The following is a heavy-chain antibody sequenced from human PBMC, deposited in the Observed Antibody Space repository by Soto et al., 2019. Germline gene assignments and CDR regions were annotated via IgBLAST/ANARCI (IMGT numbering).Heavy chain of an antibody. D-gene: IGHD2-21*02. CDR3: ARAPYCGGDCYPGNFDY. J-gene: IGHJ4*02. CDR1: GGTFSSYA. Sequence: SVKVSCKASGGTFSSYAISWVRQAPGQGLEWMGGIIPIFGTANYAQKFQGRVTITADESTSTAYMELSSLRSEDTAVYYCARAPYCGGDCYPGNFDYWGQGTLVTVSS. CDR2: IIPIFGTA. V-gene: IGHV1-69*13.